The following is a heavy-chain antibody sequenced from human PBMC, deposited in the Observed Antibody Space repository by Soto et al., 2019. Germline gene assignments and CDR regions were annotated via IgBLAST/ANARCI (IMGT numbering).Heavy chain of an antibody. J-gene: IGHJ4*02. V-gene: IGHV3-74*01. CDR3: ARDLTGLVFDY. Sequence: EVQLVESGGGLVQPGGSLRLSCEASGFTVSDYWIHWIRQVPGKGLVWVSRVNSDGSSISYADSVKGRFTISRDNAKNTLYLQMNSLRVEDTAVYYCARDLTGLVFDYWGQGTLVTVSS. CDR2: VNSDGSSI. CDR1: GFTVSDYW. D-gene: IGHD3-16*01.